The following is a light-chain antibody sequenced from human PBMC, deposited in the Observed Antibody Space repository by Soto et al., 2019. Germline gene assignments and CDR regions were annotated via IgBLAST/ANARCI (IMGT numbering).Light chain of an antibody. V-gene: IGKV1-27*01. CDR3: QPYNTYSWT. CDR2: AAS. CDR1: QGISNY. J-gene: IGKJ1*01. Sequence: DIQMTQSPSSLSASVGDRVTITCRASQGISNYLAWYQQKPGKVPKLLIYAASTLQSGVPSRFSGSGSGTEFALTISSLQPADFATYYCQPYNTYSWTLGPGTQVEIK.